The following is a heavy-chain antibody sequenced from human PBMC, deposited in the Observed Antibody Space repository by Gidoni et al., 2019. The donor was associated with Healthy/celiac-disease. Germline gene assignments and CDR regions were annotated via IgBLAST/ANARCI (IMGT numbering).Heavy chain of an antibody. Sequence: QVQLVQSGAEGKKPGASVKVSCKASGYTFTSYYMHWVRQAPGQGLEWMGIINPSGGSTSYAQKFQGRVTMTRDTSTSTVYMELSSLRSEDTAVYYCARAGFLGYCSSTSCYGYWGQGTLVTVSS. D-gene: IGHD2-2*01. CDR2: INPSGGST. J-gene: IGHJ4*02. CDR3: ARAGFLGYCSSTSCYGY. CDR1: GYTFTSYY. V-gene: IGHV1-46*01.